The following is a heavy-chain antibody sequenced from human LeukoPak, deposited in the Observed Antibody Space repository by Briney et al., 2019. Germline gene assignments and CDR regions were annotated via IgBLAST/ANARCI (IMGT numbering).Heavy chain of an antibody. D-gene: IGHD7-27*01. CDR1: GFTFINAW. V-gene: IGHV3-15*01. J-gene: IGHJ4*02. CDR2: IKSKTDRGTT. Sequence: GGSLRLSCAASGFTFINAWMSWVRQAPGKGLEWVGRIKSKTDRGTTDYAAPVKGRFTISRDDSKNTLFLQMNSLKTEDTAMYYCSTLTGDDYWGQGTLVTVSS. CDR3: STLTGDDY.